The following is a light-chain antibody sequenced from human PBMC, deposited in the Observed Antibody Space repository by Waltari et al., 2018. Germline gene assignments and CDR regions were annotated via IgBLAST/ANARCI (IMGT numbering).Light chain of an antibody. CDR1: QSIGSS. V-gene: IGKV3-11*01. Sequence: ETVLTQSPGTLALSPGERATLSCRASQSIGSSLAWYQHIPGQAPRLLFYDASNRATGIPARFSGSGSGTDFTLTINCLQSDDFATYYCQQYYTYPRTFGQGTKVEIK. CDR3: QQYYTYPRT. CDR2: DAS. J-gene: IGKJ1*01.